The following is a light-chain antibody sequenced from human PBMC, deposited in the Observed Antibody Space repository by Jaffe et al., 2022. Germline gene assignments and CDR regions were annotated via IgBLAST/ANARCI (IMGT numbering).Light chain of an antibody. CDR2: AGF. J-gene: IGKJ1*01. V-gene: IGKV1-39*01. Sequence: DIHMTQFPSSLSASVGDRVTINCRASETVLGFLNWYHQRPGKAPEFLIYAGFRLHSGVSSRFSGSGSGTNFTLAISNLQPEDLGTYFCQQSYSAPPWTFGQGTKVEIK. CDR1: ETVLGF. CDR3: QQSYSAPPWT.